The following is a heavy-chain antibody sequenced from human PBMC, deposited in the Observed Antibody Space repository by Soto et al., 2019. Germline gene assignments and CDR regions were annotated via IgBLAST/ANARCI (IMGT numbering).Heavy chain of an antibody. J-gene: IGHJ3*01. CDR1: GLTISGKKY. V-gene: IGHV3-53*01. CDR2: LYDVDGS. CDR3: ATWLEREHAYDV. Sequence: DVPLVESGGGLIQPGESLRLSCAAFGLTISGKKYVAWVRQAPGKGLEWVSGLYDVDGSFYADSVRGRFTTSTDSSKTTVYLQMNYLRPDDTPVYYCATWLEREHAYDVWGEGTTVTVSS. D-gene: IGHD1-1*01.